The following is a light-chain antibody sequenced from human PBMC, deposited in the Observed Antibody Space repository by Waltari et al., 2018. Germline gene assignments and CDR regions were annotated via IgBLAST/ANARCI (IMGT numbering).Light chain of an antibody. V-gene: IGLV7-46*01. CDR1: PGPVTSGHY. CDR3: LLSYSGAHVV. J-gene: IGLJ2*01. Sequence: QAVVPQEPSLTVSPGGTVTLPCGSTPGPVTSGHYPNWFQQKPGQAPRTLIYDTSNKHSWTPARFSGSLLGGKAALTLSGAQPEDEAEYYCLLSYSGAHVVFGGGTKLTVL. CDR2: DTS.